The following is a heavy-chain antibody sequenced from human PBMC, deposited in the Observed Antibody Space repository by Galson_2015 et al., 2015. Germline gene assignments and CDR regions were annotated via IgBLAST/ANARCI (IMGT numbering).Heavy chain of an antibody. Sequence: SLSLSCAASGFTFVVSAMHWVRQAPGKGLEWVSGFSWNSGSIGYADSVKGRFTISRDTAKNSLYLQMNSLRAEDTALYYCAKDRGGGSTIVQGEIDYWGQGTLVTVSS. D-gene: IGHD3-10*01. CDR3: AKDRGGGSTIVQGEIDY. J-gene: IGHJ4*02. CDR1: GFTFVVSA. V-gene: IGHV3-9*01. CDR2: FSWNSGSI.